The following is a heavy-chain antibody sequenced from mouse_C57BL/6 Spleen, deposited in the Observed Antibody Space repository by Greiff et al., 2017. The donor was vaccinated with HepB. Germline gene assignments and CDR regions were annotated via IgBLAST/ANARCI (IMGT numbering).Heavy chain of an antibody. D-gene: IGHD1-1*01. CDR1: GYTFTSYW. CDR3: AREITTVVATGYFDV. J-gene: IGHJ1*03. V-gene: IGHV1-55*01. Sequence: VQLQQPGAELVKPGASVQMSCKASGYTFTSYWITWVKQRPGQGLEWIGDIYPGSGSTNYNEKFKSKATLTVDTSSSTAYMQLSSLTSEDSAVYYCAREITTVVATGYFDVWGTGTTVTVSS. CDR2: IYPGSGST.